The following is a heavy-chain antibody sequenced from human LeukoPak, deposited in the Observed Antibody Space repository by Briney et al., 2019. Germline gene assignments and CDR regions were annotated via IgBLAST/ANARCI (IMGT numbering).Heavy chain of an antibody. J-gene: IGHJ6*03. CDR3: ARDCCSGGSCYFYYYYYYMDV. CDR2: ISSSSSYI. D-gene: IGHD2-15*01. CDR1: GFTFSSYS. Sequence: PGGSLRLSCAASGFTFSSYSMNWVRQAPGKGLEWVSSISSSSSYIYYADSVKGRFTISRDNAKNSLYLQMNSLRAEDTAVYYCARDCCSGGSCYFYYYYYYMDVWGKGTTVTVSS. V-gene: IGHV3-21*01.